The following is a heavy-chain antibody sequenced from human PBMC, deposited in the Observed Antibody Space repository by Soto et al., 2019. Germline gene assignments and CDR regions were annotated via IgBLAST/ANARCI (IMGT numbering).Heavy chain of an antibody. V-gene: IGHV3-21*01. Sequence: PGGSLRLSSAASGFTFSTYNRNWVRQAPGKGLEWVSSISGSSSFMEYADSVTGRFTISRDNSKNTLYLQMNSLRAEDTAVYYCAKDRAGKRWLQFPPIAYFGYWGQGTLVTVSS. D-gene: IGHD5-12*01. CDR3: AKDRAGKRWLQFPPIAYFGY. CDR1: GFTFSTYN. J-gene: IGHJ4*02. CDR2: ISGSSSFM.